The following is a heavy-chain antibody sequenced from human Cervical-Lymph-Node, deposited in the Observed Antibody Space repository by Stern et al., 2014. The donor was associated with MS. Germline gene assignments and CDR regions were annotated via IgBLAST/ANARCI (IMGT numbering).Heavy chain of an antibody. CDR3: ARDPSYCGGDCYANWFDP. V-gene: IGHV3-74*01. Sequence: EVQLVESGGGLVQPGGSLRLSCAASGFTFSSYWMHWVRQALGTGRVGVSRINRDGSSPSYADSVKGRFTISRDNAKNTLYLQMNSLRAEDTAVYYCARDPSYCGGDCYANWFDPWGQGTLVTVSS. CDR1: GFTFSSYW. CDR2: INRDGSSP. J-gene: IGHJ5*02. D-gene: IGHD2-21*02.